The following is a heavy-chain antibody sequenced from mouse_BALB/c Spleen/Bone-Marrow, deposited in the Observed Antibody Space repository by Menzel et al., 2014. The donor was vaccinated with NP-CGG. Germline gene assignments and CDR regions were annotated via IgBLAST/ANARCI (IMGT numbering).Heavy chain of an antibody. Sequence: VQLQQSGGEVVKPGTSVKLSCKTSGFTFSNSYISWLKLKPGQSLEWIAWIIGGTGGTTYNQKFTGKATLTADKSSNTAYMQLSSLTSEDSAVYFCDYYGSSYFDYWGQGTTLTVSS. CDR3: DYYGSSYFDY. CDR1: GFTFSNSY. J-gene: IGHJ2*01. V-gene: IGHV1-54*02. D-gene: IGHD1-1*01. CDR2: IIGGTGGT.